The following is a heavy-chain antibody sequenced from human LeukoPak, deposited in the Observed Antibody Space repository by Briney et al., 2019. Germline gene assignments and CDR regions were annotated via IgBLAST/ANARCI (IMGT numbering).Heavy chain of an antibody. CDR1: GFTFASYA. CDR2: ISGSEGST. Sequence: GGSLRLSCAASGFTFASYAMSWVRQAPGKGLEWVSGISGSEGSTYYADSVQGRFTISRDNSKNTLYLQMYSLRAEDTAVYYCVSFYETYWGRGTLVTVSS. V-gene: IGHV3-23*01. J-gene: IGHJ4*02. D-gene: IGHD2/OR15-2a*01. CDR3: VSFYETY.